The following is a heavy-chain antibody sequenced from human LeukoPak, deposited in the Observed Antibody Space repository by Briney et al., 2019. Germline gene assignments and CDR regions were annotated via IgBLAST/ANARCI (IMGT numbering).Heavy chain of an antibody. CDR3: ARTYYYDSSGYPYYYYYGMDV. V-gene: IGHV4-34*01. CDR1: GGSFSGYY. CDR2: INHSGST. D-gene: IGHD3-22*01. J-gene: IGHJ6*02. Sequence: KSSETLSLTCAVYGGSFSGYYWSWIRQPPGKGLEWIGEINHSGSTNYNPSLKSRVTISVDTSKNQFFLKLSSVTAADTAVYYCARTYYYDSSGYPYYYYYGMDVWGQGTTVTVSS.